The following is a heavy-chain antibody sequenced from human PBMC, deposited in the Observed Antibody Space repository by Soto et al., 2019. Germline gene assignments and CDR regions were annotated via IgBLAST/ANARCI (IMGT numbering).Heavy chain of an antibody. CDR1: GFTFSSYE. D-gene: IGHD3-3*01. Sequence: GGSLRLSCAASGFTFSSYEMNWVRQAPGKGLEWVSYISSSGSTIYYADSVKGRFTISRDNAKNSLYLQMNSLRAEDTAVYYCESLAPRYDFWSGYYPNWFDHWGQGTLVNVSA. CDR2: ISSSGSTI. V-gene: IGHV3-48*03. J-gene: IGHJ5*02. CDR3: ESLAPRYDFWSGYYPNWFDH.